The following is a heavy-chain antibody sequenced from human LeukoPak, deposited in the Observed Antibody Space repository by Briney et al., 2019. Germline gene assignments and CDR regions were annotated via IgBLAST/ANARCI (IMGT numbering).Heavy chain of an antibody. Sequence: PGGSLRLSCAASGFTFSSSAMSWVRQAPGKGLEWVSAISGSGGSTYYADSVKGRFTISRDNSKNTLYLQMNSLRAEDTAVYYCAKNYYDSSGYYRWFDPWGQGTLVTVSS. CDR3: AKNYYDSSGYYRWFDP. J-gene: IGHJ5*02. V-gene: IGHV3-23*01. D-gene: IGHD3-22*01. CDR1: GFTFSSSA. CDR2: ISGSGGST.